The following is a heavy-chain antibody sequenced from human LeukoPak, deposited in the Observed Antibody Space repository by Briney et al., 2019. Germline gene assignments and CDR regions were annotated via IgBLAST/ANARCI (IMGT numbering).Heavy chain of an antibody. J-gene: IGHJ4*02. D-gene: IGHD3-10*01. Sequence: GGSLRLSCAASGFTFDDYAMHWVRQAPGKCLEWVSGISWNSGYIGYEDSVKGRFTTSRDNSKNSLYLQMNSLRAEDTVLYYCAKGSYGSGSYVDYWGQGTLITVSS. CDR1: GFTFDDYA. CDR2: ISWNSGYI. V-gene: IGHV3-9*01. CDR3: AKGSYGSGSYVDY.